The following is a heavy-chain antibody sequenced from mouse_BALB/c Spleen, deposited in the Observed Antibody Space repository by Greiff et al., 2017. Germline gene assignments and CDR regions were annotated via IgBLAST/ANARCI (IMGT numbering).Heavy chain of an antibody. D-gene: IGHD4-1*01. Sequence: QVQLQQSGAELAKPGASVKMSCKASGYTFTSYWMHWVKQRPGQGLEWIGYINPSTGYTEYNQKFKDKATLTADKSSSTAYMQLSSLTSEDSAVYYCARSDWDYFDYWGQGTTLTVSS. CDR1: GYTFTSYW. V-gene: IGHV1-7*01. J-gene: IGHJ2*01. CDR2: INPSTGYT. CDR3: ARSDWDYFDY.